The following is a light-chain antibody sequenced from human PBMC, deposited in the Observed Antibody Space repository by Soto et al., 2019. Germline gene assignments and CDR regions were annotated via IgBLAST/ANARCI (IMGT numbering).Light chain of an antibody. CDR3: QQRFTWPS. CDR2: DAS. J-gene: IGKJ3*01. Sequence: ETVLTQSPATLFFSSGEKTTPPLRTSQSISSYLAWYQQKPGQAPRLLIYDASKRATGIPARFSGGGSGTDFTLTISSLEPEVFAVYYCQQRFTWPSFGPGTKVDIK. V-gene: IGKV3-11*01. CDR1: QSISSY.